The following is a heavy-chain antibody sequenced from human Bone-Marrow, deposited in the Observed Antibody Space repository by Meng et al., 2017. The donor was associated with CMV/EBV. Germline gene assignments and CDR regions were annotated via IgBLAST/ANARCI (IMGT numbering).Heavy chain of an antibody. CDR1: GFSLNSNGMG. Sequence: QITLKESGPTLGKPTQTLTLTCTFSGFSLNSNGMGVGWIRQPPGKALEWLALIYWDGDKRYSPSLKSRLTITKDTSNNQVVLTMTNMGPVDTATYFCAHRPTEGLFDYWGQGTLVTVSS. CDR3: AHRPTEGLFDY. CDR2: IYWDGDK. V-gene: IGHV2-5*02. J-gene: IGHJ4*02.